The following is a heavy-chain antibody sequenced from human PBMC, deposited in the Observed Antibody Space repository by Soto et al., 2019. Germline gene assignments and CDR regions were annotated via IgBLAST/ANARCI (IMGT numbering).Heavy chain of an antibody. J-gene: IGHJ6*02. D-gene: IGHD2-2*02. V-gene: IGHV1-18*04. CDR1: GYNFTNYG. Sequence: GASVKVSCKASGYNFTNYGISWVRQAPGQGLQWMGWIRGYNGNTHDAHKFQGRVTLTTDTSTATAYIELRSLRSDDTAVYYCERDIVVGTTAIQLHFYPYAGMDVWGQGTTVTVSS. CDR2: IRGYNGNT. CDR3: ERDIVVGTTAIQLHFYPYAGMDV.